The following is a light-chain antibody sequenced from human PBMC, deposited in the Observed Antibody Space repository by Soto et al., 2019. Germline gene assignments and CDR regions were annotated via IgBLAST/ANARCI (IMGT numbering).Light chain of an antibody. CDR2: DAS. CDR3: QQRSNWPYT. CDR1: QSVSSY. V-gene: IGKV3-11*01. J-gene: IGKJ2*01. Sequence: EIVLTQSPATLSLSPGERATLSCRASQSVSSYLAWYQQKPGQAPRLLIYDASSRATGIPARFSGSGSGTYFPLTISRLEPEDVAVYYCQQRSNWPYTFGQGTKLEIK.